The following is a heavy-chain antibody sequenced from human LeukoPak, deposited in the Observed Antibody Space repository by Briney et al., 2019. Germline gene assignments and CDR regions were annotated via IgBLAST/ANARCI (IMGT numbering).Heavy chain of an antibody. J-gene: IGHJ6*03. CDR3: ARTSLGDSFYYYYMDV. D-gene: IGHD2-21*02. Sequence: ASVKVSCKASGYTFTTSDINWVRQATGQGLEWMGWMNPNSGNTGYAQKFQGRVTTTRNTSISTAYMELSSLRSEDTAVYYCARTSLGDSFYYYYMDVWGKGTTVTVSS. V-gene: IGHV1-8*01. CDR2: MNPNSGNT. CDR1: GYTFTTSD.